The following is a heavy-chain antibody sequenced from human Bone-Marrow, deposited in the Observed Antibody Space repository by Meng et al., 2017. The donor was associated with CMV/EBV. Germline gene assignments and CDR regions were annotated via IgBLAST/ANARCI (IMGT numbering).Heavy chain of an antibody. CDR3: TTAAMGN. V-gene: IGHV3-49*04. J-gene: IGHJ4*02. CDR1: GFTFGDYA. D-gene: IGHD2-2*01. CDR2: IRSKAYGETT. Sequence: GESLKFSCTASGFTFGDYAMSWVRQAPGKGLEWVGFIRSKAYGETTEYAASVKGRFTISRDDSKSIAYLQMNSLKTEDTAVYYCTTAAMGNWGQGTLVTVSS.